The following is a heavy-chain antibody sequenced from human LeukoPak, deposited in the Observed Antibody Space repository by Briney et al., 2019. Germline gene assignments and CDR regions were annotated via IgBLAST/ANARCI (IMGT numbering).Heavy chain of an antibody. CDR3: ARGDYGDYHFDY. V-gene: IGHV4-59*01. J-gene: IGHJ4*02. Sequence: PSETLSLTCTVSGGSISSYYWSWIRQPPGKGLEWIGYIYYSGSTNYNPSLKSRVTISVDTSKNQFSLKLSSVTAAGTAVYYCARGDYGDYHFDYWGQGTLVTVSS. CDR1: GGSISSYY. CDR2: IYYSGST. D-gene: IGHD4-17*01.